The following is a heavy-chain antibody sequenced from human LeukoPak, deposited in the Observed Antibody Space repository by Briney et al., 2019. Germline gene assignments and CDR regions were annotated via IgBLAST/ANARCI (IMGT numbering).Heavy chain of an antibody. Sequence: SETLSLTCTVSGGFISSFYWGWIRQPPGKGLEWIGYVYYSGSTNYNPSLKSRLTISVDSSKNQFSLKLRSVTAADTAVYYCARHPTIMYYFDSWGQGTLVTVSS. V-gene: IGHV4-59*08. CDR2: VYYSGST. CDR1: GGFISSFY. CDR3: ARHPTIMYYFDS. J-gene: IGHJ4*02. D-gene: IGHD1/OR15-1a*01.